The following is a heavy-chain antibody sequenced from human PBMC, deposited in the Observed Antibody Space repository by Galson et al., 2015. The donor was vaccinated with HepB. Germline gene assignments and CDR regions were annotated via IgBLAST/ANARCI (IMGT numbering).Heavy chain of an antibody. Sequence: SLRLSCAASVFNISNNYMSWVRQAPGKGLEWVSVIYKSGTTNYADSVKGRFTISRDTSKNTLYLQMNNLRGEDTAVYYCARDQGDDYVNYYYYYGMDVWGQGTTVTVSS. J-gene: IGHJ6*02. CDR1: VFNISNNY. CDR2: IYKSGTT. D-gene: IGHD4-17*01. V-gene: IGHV3-66*03. CDR3: ARDQGDDYVNYYYYYGMDV.